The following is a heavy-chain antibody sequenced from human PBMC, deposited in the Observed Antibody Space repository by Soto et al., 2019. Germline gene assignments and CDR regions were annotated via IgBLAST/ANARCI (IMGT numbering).Heavy chain of an antibody. Sequence: GESLKISCKGSGYSFTSYWISWVRQMPGKGLEWMGRIDPSDSYTNYSPSFQGHVTISADKSISTAYLQWSSLKASDTAMYYCARHTQVGATNNWFDPGGQGTLVTVAS. D-gene: IGHD1-26*01. CDR3: ARHTQVGATNNWFDP. CDR2: IDPSDSYT. J-gene: IGHJ5*02. CDR1: GYSFTSYW. V-gene: IGHV5-10-1*01.